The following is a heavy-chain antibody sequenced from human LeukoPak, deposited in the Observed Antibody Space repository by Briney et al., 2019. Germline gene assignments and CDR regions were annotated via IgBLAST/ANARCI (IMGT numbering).Heavy chain of an antibody. CDR1: GYSISSGYY. CDR2: IYHSGST. V-gene: IGHV4-38-2*02. J-gene: IGHJ4*02. D-gene: IGHD2/OR15-2a*01. Sequence: SETLSLTCTVSGYSISSGYYWGWIRQPPGKGLEWIGSIYHSGSTYYNPSLKSRVTISVDTSKNQFSLKLSSVTAADTAVYYCARHALHGAAYFGWGQGTLVTVSS. CDR3: ARHALHGAAYFG.